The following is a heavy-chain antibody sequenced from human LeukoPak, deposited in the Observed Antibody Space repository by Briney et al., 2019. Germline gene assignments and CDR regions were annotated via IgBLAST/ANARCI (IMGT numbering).Heavy chain of an antibody. J-gene: IGHJ4*02. Sequence: GGSLRLSCAASGFTFSSYWMSWVRQAPGKGPEWVAHIKQDASQEDHVDSVKGRFTISRDNAKNSLYLQMNSLRAEDTAVYYCARGVVYPTWSGPHWSDYWGQGILVTVSS. CDR3: ARGVVYPTWSGPHWSDY. D-gene: IGHD3-3*01. CDR2: IKQDASQE. V-gene: IGHV3-7*01. CDR1: GFTFSSYW.